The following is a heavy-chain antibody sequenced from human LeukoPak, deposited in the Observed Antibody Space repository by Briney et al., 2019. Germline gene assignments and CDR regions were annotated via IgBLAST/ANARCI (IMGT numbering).Heavy chain of an antibody. CDR1: GFTFDDYS. CDR2: ISWDGGTT. J-gene: IGHJ4*02. CDR3: AKATISGTHSSAFDY. V-gene: IGHV3-43*01. Sequence: PGGSLRLSCAASGFTFDDYSMHWVRQPPGKALQWVSLISWDGGTTSYADSLQGRFTIPRDNNKNSLYLQMNSLRTEDTAFYFCAKATISGTHSSAFDYWGQGTLVTV. D-gene: IGHD1-26*01.